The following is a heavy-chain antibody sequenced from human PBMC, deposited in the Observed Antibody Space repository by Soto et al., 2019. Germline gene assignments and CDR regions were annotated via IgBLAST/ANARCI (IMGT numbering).Heavy chain of an antibody. CDR3: ARDSDIVVVPATLPNDSLFDY. V-gene: IGHV3-30-3*01. Sequence: GGPLRLSCSASGFTFSSYAMHWVRQAPGKGLEWVAVISYDGSNKYYADSVKGRFTISRDNSKNTLYLQMNSLRAEDTAVYYCARDSDIVVVPATLPNDSLFDYWGQGTLVTVSS. CDR2: ISYDGSNK. D-gene: IGHD2-2*01. CDR1: GFTFSSYA. J-gene: IGHJ4*02.